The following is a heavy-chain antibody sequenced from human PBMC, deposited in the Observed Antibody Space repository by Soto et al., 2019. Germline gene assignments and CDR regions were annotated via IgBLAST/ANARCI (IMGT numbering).Heavy chain of an antibody. J-gene: IGHJ4*02. Sequence: GGSLRLSCAASGFTVSSNYMSWVRQAPGKGLEWVSVIYSGGSTYYADSVKGRFTISRDNSKNTLYLQMNSLRAEETAVYYCARGVDIVVAPDYWGQGTLVTVSS. CDR2: IYSGGST. D-gene: IGHD2-15*01. CDR3: ARGVDIVVAPDY. CDR1: GFTVSSNY. V-gene: IGHV3-66*01.